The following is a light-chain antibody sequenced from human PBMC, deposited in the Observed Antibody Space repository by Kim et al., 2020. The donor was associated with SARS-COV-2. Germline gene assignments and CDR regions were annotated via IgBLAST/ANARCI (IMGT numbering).Light chain of an antibody. CDR1: QSISSY. J-gene: IGKJ1*01. V-gene: IGKV1-39*01. CDR2: AAS. CDR3: QQSYSTPRT. Sequence: DIQMTQSPPSLSASVGDRVTITCRASQSISSYLNWYQQKPGKAPELLIYAASSLQSGVPSRFSGSGSGTDFTLTISSLQPEDFATYYCQQSYSTPRTFGQGTKVDIK.